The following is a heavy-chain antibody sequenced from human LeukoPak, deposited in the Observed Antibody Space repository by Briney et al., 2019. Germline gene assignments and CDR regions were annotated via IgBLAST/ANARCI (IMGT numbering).Heavy chain of an antibody. D-gene: IGHD1-26*01. CDR2: ISGSGGNT. J-gene: IGHJ4*02. Sequence: GGSLRLSCAASGFAFSSCGMSWVRQAPGKGPEWVSSISGSGGNTYYADSVKGRFTISRDNSKNTLYLQMNSLRAEDTAVYYCAKDLGESGSYGYFDYWGQGTLVTVSS. CDR3: AKDLGESGSYGYFDY. CDR1: GFAFSSCG. V-gene: IGHV3-23*01.